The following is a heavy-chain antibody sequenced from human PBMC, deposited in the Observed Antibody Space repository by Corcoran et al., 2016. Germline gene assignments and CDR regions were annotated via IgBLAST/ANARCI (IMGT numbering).Heavy chain of an antibody. D-gene: IGHD2-8*01. Sequence: EVQLVESGGGLVKPGGSLRLSCAASGFTFSNAWMSWVRQAPGKGLEWVGRIKSKTDGGTTHYAAPVKGKVTISRDDSKNTLYLQMNRLKTADTSVYYCTTALGYGTNGVCYTDYYYYGMDVWGQGTTVTVS. V-gene: IGHV3-15*01. CDR3: TTALGYGTNGVCYTDYYYYGMDV. J-gene: IGHJ6*02. CDR1: GFTFSNAW. CDR2: IKSKTDGGTT.